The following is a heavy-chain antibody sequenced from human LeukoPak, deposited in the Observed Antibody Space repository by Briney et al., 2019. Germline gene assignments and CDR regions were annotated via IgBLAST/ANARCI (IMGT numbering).Heavy chain of an antibody. V-gene: IGHV4-39*01. Sequence: SETLSLTCTVSGDSISSSSYYWGWIRQPPGKGLEWIGSIYYSGSTYYNPSLKSRVTISVDTSKNQFSLKLSSVTAADTAVYYCARLYTVSPHSLTGLKYFDYWGQGILVTVSS. D-gene: IGHD7-27*01. CDR1: GDSISSSSYY. CDR2: IYYSGST. CDR3: ARLYTVSPHSLTGLKYFDY. J-gene: IGHJ4*02.